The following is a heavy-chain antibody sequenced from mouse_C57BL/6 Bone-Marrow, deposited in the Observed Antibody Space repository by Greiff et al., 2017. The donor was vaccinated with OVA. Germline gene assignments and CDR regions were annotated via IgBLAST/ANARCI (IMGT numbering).Heavy chain of an antibody. CDR1: GYSITSGYY. J-gene: IGHJ2*01. CDR2: ISYDGSN. V-gene: IGHV3-6*01. CDR3: ARDGRYYFDY. Sequence: EVPLQESGPGLVKPSQSLSLTCSVTGYSITSGYYWNWIRQFPGNKLEWRGYISYDGSNNYNQSLKNRISITRETSKNQFCLKLNSVTTEDTATYYCARDGRYYFDYWGQGTTLTVSS.